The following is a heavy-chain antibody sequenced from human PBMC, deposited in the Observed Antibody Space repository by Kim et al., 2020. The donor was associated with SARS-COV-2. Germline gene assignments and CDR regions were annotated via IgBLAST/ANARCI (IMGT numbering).Heavy chain of an antibody. D-gene: IGHD3-16*01. CDR1: GYTFTSYY. CDR3: ARGGALLGHYYYYGMDV. Sequence: ASVKVSCKASGYTFTSYYMHWVRQAPGQGLEWMGIINPSGGSTSYAQKFQGRVTMTRDTSTSTVYMELSSLRSEDTAVYYCARGGALLGHYYYYGMDVWGQGTTVTVSS. J-gene: IGHJ6*02. CDR2: INPSGGST. V-gene: IGHV1-46*01.